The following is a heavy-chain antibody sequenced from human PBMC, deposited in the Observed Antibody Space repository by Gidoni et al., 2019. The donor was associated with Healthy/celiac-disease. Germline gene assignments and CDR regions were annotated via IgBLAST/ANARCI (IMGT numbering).Heavy chain of an antibody. D-gene: IGHD3-9*01. Sequence: QVQLQESGPGLVKPSETLSIPCTVSGGSIRSYYWSWIRQPPGKGLEWIGYIYSSGSTNYNPSLKSRVTISVDTSKNQFSRKLSAVTAADTAVYYCASGYVLRYFDWSPGAFDIWGQGTMVTVSS. J-gene: IGHJ3*02. CDR2: IYSSGST. V-gene: IGHV4-59*01. CDR1: GGSIRSYY. CDR3: ASGYVLRYFDWSPGAFDI.